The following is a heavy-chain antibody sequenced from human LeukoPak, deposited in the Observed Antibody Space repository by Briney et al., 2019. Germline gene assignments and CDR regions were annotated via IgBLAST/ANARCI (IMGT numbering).Heavy chain of an antibody. J-gene: IGHJ4*02. CDR2: ISGSGGSA. Sequence: ETLSLTCTVSGDSISSSSYFWGWIRQAPGKGLEWVSAISGSGGSAYYADSVKGRFTISRDNSKNTLYLQMNSLRAEDTAVYYCAPPVVAGGDYWGQGTLVTVSS. V-gene: IGHV3-23*01. D-gene: IGHD2-15*01. CDR3: APPVVAGGDY. CDR1: GDSISSSSYF.